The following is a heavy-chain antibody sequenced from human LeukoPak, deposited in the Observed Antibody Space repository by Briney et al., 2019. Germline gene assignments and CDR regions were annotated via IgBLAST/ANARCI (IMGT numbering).Heavy chain of an antibody. V-gene: IGHV3-48*01. J-gene: IGHJ4*02. CDR3: ARDSHYYDYVWGSYGNYFDY. Sequence: GGSLRPSCAASGFTFSNYSMNWVRRAPGKGLEWVSYISSSSSTIYYADSVKGRFTISRDNAKNSLYLQMNSLRAEDTAVYYCARDSHYYDYVWGSYGNYFDYWGQGTLVTVSS. CDR1: GFTFSNYS. CDR2: ISSSSSTI. D-gene: IGHD3-16*01.